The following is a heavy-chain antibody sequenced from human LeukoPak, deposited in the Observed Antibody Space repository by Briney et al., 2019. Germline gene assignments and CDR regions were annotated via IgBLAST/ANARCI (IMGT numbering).Heavy chain of an antibody. V-gene: IGHV3-21*01. D-gene: IGHD5/OR15-5a*01. CDR2: ISISSDYI. CDR3: ARSRSVSNYKGMDV. J-gene: IGHJ6*02. CDR1: GFTFSDYS. Sequence: GGSLRLSCPASGFTFSDYSMSWVRQAPGKGLEWVSSISISSDYIYYADSVKGRFTISRDNARNSLYLQMNSLRAEDTAVYYCARSRSVSNYKGMDVWGQGTTVTVSS.